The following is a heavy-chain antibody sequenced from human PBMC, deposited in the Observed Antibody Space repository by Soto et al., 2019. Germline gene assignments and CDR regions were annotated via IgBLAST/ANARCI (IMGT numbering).Heavy chain of an antibody. V-gene: IGHV1-46*01. CDR1: GYAFTDHY. CDR3: ARAPRGGVIIVITWAQIDY. D-gene: IGHD3-3*01. CDR2: ISPDGGST. Sequence: ASVKVSCKASGYAFTDHYIHWVRQAPGQGLEWMGIISPDGGSTRYSQKFQARITMTRDTSTSTVYMELNSLRSEDTAVYYCARAPRGGVIIVITWAQIDYWGQGTLVTVS. J-gene: IGHJ4*02.